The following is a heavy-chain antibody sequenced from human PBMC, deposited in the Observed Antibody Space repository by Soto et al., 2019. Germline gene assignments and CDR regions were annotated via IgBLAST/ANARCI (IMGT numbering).Heavy chain of an antibody. Sequence: TSETLSLTCAVYGGSFSGYYCSCIRQPPGKGLEWIGEINHSGSTNYNPSLKSRVTISVDTSKNQFSLKLSSVTAADTAVYYCARCGGYFSSTSCYARGYYYYYMGVWGKGTTVTVS. D-gene: IGHD2-2*03. CDR1: GGSFSGYY. CDR2: INHSGST. CDR3: ARCGGYFSSTSCYARGYYYYYMGV. J-gene: IGHJ6*03. V-gene: IGHV4-34*01.